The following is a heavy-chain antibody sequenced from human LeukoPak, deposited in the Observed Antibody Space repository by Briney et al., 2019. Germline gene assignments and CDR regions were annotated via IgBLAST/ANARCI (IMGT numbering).Heavy chain of an antibody. V-gene: IGHV3-20*04. Sequence: GGSLRLSCAASGFTFSSYEMNWVRQAPGKGLEWVSGITWNGGSTGYAGAVKGRFTISRDNAKKSLYLQMNRLRVEDTAFYYCTRMKYITWRMTDCWVQGTLVTVSS. CDR2: ITWNGGST. CDR3: TRMKYITWRMTDC. J-gene: IGHJ4*02. D-gene: IGHD6-6*01. CDR1: GFTFSSYE.